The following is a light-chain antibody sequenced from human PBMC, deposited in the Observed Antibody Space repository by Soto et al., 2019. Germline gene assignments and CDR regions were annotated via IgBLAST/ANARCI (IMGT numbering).Light chain of an antibody. V-gene: IGKV3-20*01. Sequence: EIVLTQSPGTLSLSPGERATLSCRASQSVSSSYLAWYQQKPGQAPRLLIYGASSRATGIPDRFSGSVSGTDFNLTISSLEPEDFAVYYCQQYGSSLFIFGPGTKVEI. CDR3: QQYGSSLFI. CDR1: QSVSSSY. J-gene: IGKJ3*01. CDR2: GAS.